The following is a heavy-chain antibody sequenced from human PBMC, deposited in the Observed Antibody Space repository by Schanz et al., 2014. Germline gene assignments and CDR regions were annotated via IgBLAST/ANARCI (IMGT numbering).Heavy chain of an antibody. CDR2: INTGGDST. V-gene: IGHV3-23*04. J-gene: IGHJ4*02. CDR3: ARWFLIRGVILDS. CDR1: GFTFSTYA. D-gene: IGHD3-10*01. Sequence: VRLVESGGGVVQPGGSLRLSCAASGFTFSTYAMAWVRQAPGKGLEWVSSINTGGDSTYYADSVKGRFTISRDNSRDTVYLQMNSLRADDTAMYYCARWFLIRGVILDSWGQGTLVTVSS.